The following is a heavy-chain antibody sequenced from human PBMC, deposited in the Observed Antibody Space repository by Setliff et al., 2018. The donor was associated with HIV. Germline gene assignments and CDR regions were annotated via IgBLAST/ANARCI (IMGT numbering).Heavy chain of an antibody. CDR3: ARDKDWAFDI. V-gene: IGHV3-48*01. D-gene: IGHD2-15*01. CDR2: VSSTNEIT. J-gene: IGHJ3*02. Sequence: PGGSLRLSCTASGFIFSSHHMNWVRQAPGKGLEWISYVSSTNEITYADSVKGRFTISRDNAKKSLYLQRNNLRAEDTALYYCARDKDWAFDIWGQGTMVTVSS. CDR1: GFIFSSHH.